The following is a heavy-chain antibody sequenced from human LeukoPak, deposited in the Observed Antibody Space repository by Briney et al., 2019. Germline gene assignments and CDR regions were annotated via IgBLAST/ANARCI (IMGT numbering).Heavy chain of an antibody. J-gene: IGHJ4*02. Sequence: GEPLKISCKGSGYSFTSYWIGGVRQMPGKGLEWMGIIYPGDSDTRYSPSFQGQVTISADKSISTAYLQWSSLKASDTAMYYCARPVGGYDSSGYPYYFDYWGQGTLVTVSS. CDR1: GYSFTSYW. D-gene: IGHD3-22*01. CDR2: IYPGDSDT. V-gene: IGHV5-51*01. CDR3: ARPVGGYDSSGYPYYFDY.